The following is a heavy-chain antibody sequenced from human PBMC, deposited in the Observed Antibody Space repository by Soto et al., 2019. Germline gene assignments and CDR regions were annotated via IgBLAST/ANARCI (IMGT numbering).Heavy chain of an antibody. CDR3: TRDGDFYSFDV. CDR2: VRSKTYDGAA. CDR1: GFTSDDVA. J-gene: IGHJ6*02. Sequence: SLILSFTFSGFTSDDVALTWVRQAPGKGLEWLGLVRSKTYDGAAEYAASVKGRCTISRDESTSTAFLQMNRLTTADTAVYYCTRDGDFYSFDVWGQGPTITVSS. V-gene: IGHV3-49*04. D-gene: IGHD5-18*01.